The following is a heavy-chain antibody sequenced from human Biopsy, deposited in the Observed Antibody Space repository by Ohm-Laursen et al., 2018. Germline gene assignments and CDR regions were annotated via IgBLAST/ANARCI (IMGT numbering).Heavy chain of an antibody. J-gene: IGHJ4*02. CDR3: ARTYDYDSSAYYYAY. V-gene: IGHV4-34*01. Sequence: GTLSLTCEVYGKTFSDYYWTWIRQPPNKGLEWIGETNHSGSTSYNPSLRSRATVSVDTSKNQFSLRLSSVTAADTAIYYCARTYDYDSSAYYYAYWGQGTLVTVSS. D-gene: IGHD3-22*01. CDR2: TNHSGST. CDR1: GKTFSDYY.